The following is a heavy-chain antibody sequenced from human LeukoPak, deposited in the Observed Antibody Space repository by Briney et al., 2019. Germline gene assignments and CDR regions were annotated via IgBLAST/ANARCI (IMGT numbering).Heavy chain of an antibody. D-gene: IGHD3-3*01. Sequence: PGGSLRLSFAASGFTFSSYSLNWVRQAPGKGLEWVSSISSSSSYIYYADSVKGRFTISRDNAKNSLYLQMNSLRAEDTAVYYCARYKEILRFLDGGGPAAFELWAQGTMVTVSS. CDR1: GFTFSSYS. J-gene: IGHJ3*01. V-gene: IGHV3-21*01. CDR3: ARYKEILRFLDGGGPAAFEL. CDR2: ISSSSSYI.